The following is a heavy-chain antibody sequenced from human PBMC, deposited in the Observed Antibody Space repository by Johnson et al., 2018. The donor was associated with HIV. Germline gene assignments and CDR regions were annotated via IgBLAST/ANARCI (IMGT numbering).Heavy chain of an antibody. CDR2: ISSSGTTI. D-gene: IGHD2-21*02. Sequence: VQLVESGGGVVQPGRSLRLSCVASGFSFSTYEMNWVRQVPGKGLEWLSYISSSGTTIYYADSVKGRLTISRDNAKNSLYLQMNSLRGEDTAAYYCARGAYCGGDCYSGLGALDVWGQGTMVTVSP. J-gene: IGHJ3*01. CDR3: ARGAYCGGDCYSGLGALDV. CDR1: GFSFSTYE. V-gene: IGHV3-48*03.